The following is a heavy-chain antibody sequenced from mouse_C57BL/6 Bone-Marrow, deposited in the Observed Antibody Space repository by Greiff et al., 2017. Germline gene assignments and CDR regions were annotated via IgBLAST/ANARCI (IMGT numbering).Heavy chain of an antibody. V-gene: IGHV5-4*01. Sequence: EVQRVESGGGLVKPGGSLKLSCAASGFTFSSYAMSWVRQTPEKRLEWVATISDGGSYTYYPDNVKGRFTISRDNAKNNLYLQMSHLKSEDTAMYYCAREGDYAFDYWGQGTTLTVSS. CDR1: GFTFSSYA. CDR3: AREGDYAFDY. D-gene: IGHD2-4*01. CDR2: ISDGGSYT. J-gene: IGHJ2*01.